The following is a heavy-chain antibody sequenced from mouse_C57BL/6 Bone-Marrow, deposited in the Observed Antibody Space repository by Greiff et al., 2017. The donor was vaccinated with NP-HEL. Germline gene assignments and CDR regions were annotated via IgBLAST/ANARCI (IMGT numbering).Heavy chain of an antibody. CDR1: GFTFSSYG. CDR2: ISSGGSYT. Sequence: EVQLVESGGDLVKPGGSLKLSCAASGFTFSSYGMSWVRQTPDKRLEWVATISSGGSYTYYPDSVKGRFTISRDNAKNTQYLQMSSLKSEDTAMYYCARHEFTEFAYWGQGTLVTVSA. D-gene: IGHD1-1*01. CDR3: ARHEFTEFAY. V-gene: IGHV5-6*01. J-gene: IGHJ3*01.